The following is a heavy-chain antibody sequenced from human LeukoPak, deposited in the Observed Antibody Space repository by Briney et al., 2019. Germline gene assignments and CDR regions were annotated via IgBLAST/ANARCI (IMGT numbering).Heavy chain of an antibody. V-gene: IGHV3-11*01. CDR1: GFTFSDYY. CDR3: ARGDYYDSSEYFDY. J-gene: IGHJ4*02. CDR2: ISSSGSTI. D-gene: IGHD3-22*01. Sequence: GGSLRLSCAASGFTFSDYYMSWIRQAPGKGLEWVSYISSSGSTIYNADSVKGRFTISRDNAKNSLYLQMNSLRAEDTAVYYCARGDYYDSSEYFDYWGQGTLVTVSS.